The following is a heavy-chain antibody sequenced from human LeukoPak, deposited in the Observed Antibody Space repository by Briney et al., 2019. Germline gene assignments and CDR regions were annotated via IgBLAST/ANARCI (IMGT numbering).Heavy chain of an antibody. CDR1: GFTFSSYG. D-gene: IGHD2-15*01. Sequence: GGSLRLSCAASGFTFSSYGMSWVRQAPGKGLEWVSAISSTGGTTYYADSVKGRFTISRDNSKNTLYLQMNSLRAEDTAIYYCAKNGDRGAYCSGGSCYPYYYYYMDVWGKGTTVTISS. J-gene: IGHJ6*03. V-gene: IGHV3-23*01. CDR3: AKNGDRGAYCSGGSCYPYYYYYMDV. CDR2: ISSTGGTT.